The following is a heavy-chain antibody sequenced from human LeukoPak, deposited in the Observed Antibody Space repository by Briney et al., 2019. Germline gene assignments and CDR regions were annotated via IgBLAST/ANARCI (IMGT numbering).Heavy chain of an antibody. V-gene: IGHV3-49*04. CDR1: GFTFGDYA. J-gene: IGHJ4*02. CDR2: IRSKAYGGTT. D-gene: IGHD3-16*02. Sequence: GRSLRLSCTASGFTFGDYAMSWVRQAPGKGLEWVGFIRSKAYGGTTEYAASVKGRFTISRDDSKSIAYLQMNSLKTEDTAVYYCTRVSRRGDYVWGSYRTLDYWGQGTLVTVSS. CDR3: TRVSRRGDYVWGSYRTLDY.